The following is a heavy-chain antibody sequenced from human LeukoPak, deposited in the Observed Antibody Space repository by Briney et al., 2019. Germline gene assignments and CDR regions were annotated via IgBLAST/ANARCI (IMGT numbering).Heavy chain of an antibody. CDR1: GFPFSNYW. CDR2: IKQDGSET. CDR3: VRYEMDV. D-gene: IGHD3-3*01. J-gene: IGHJ6*02. Sequence: GGSLRLSCEASGFPFSNYWMMWVRQAPGKGPEWVATIKQDGSETYYVDSVKGRFSITRDNTKKSLYLQMNSPSAEDTAVYYCVRYEMDVWGQGTTVTVSS. V-gene: IGHV3-7*01.